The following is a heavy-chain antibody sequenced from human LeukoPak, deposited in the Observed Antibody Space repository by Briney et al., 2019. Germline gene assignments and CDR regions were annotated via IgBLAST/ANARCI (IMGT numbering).Heavy chain of an antibody. CDR1: GYTLTELS. V-gene: IGHV1-24*01. J-gene: IGHJ4*02. CDR3: ATGAGCTNGVCYLYFDY. Sequence: GASVKVSCKVSGYTLTELSMHWVRQAPGKGLEWMGGFDPEDGETIYAQKFQGRVTMTEDTSTDTAYMELSSLRSEDTAVYYCATGAGCTNGVCYLYFDYWGQGTLVTVSS. CDR2: FDPEDGET. D-gene: IGHD2-8*01.